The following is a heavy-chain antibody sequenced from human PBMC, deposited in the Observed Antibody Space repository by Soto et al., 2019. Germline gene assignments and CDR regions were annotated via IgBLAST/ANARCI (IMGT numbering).Heavy chain of an antibody. CDR2: ISSSSSTI. Sequence: GGSLRLSCAASGFTFSSYSMNWVRQAPGKGLEWVSYISSSSSTIYYADSVKGRFTISRDNAKNSLYLQMNSLRAEDTAVYYCARDRIAARLGYYYYGMDVWGQGTTVTVSS. V-gene: IGHV3-48*04. CDR3: ARDRIAARLGYYYYGMDV. D-gene: IGHD6-6*01. CDR1: GFTFSSYS. J-gene: IGHJ6*02.